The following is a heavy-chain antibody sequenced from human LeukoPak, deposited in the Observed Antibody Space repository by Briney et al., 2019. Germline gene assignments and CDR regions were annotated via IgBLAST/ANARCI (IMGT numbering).Heavy chain of an antibody. Sequence: PGGSLRLSCTASGFTFSTYWMTWVRQAPGKGLEWVANIKEDGSEENYVDSVKGRFTISGDNAKNSLYLQMNSLRVEDTAVYYCARSGSEIDYWGQGALVTVSS. CDR2: IKEDGSEE. CDR3: ARSGSEIDY. V-gene: IGHV3-7*01. J-gene: IGHJ4*02. D-gene: IGHD1-26*01. CDR1: GFTFSTYW.